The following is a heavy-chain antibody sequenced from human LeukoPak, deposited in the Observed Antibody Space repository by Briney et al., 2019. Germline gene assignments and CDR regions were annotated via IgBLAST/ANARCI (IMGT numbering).Heavy chain of an antibody. Sequence: PGGSLRLSCSASGFTFSRYVMHWVRQTPGKGLEYVSALSSNGGSTYYADSVKGRFTISRDNSKNTLYLQMSSLRADDTAVYYCVRDNSVDCSSISCYLDYWGQGTLVTVSS. CDR2: LSSNGGST. CDR3: VRDNSVDCSSISCYLDY. CDR1: GFTFSRYV. V-gene: IGHV3-64D*06. D-gene: IGHD2-2*01. J-gene: IGHJ4*02.